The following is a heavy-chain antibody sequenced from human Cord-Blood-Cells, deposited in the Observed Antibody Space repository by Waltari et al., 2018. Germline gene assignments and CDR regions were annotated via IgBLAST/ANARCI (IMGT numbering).Heavy chain of an antibody. CDR2: IYQSGST. Sequence: QVQLQESGPGLVKPSETLSLTCAVSGYSISSGYYWGWIRQPPGKGLEWIGSIYQSGSTYYNPSLKSRVTISVDTSKNQFSLKLSSVTAADTAVYYCARSYQWLGYFDYWGQGTLVTVSS. D-gene: IGHD6-19*01. CDR3: ARSYQWLGYFDY. CDR1: GYSISSGYY. V-gene: IGHV4-38-2*01. J-gene: IGHJ4*02.